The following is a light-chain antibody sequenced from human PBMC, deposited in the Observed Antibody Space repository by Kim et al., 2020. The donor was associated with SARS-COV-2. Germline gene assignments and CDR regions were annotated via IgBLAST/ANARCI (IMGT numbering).Light chain of an antibody. CDR2: AAT. J-gene: IGKJ2*01. CDR1: QRISAY. Sequence: DIQGTQSPSSLSASVGDRVTITCRASQRISAYLNWYQQKPGKAPKPLIYAATYLESGVPSRFSGSGFGTDFTLTINSLQPEDFAIYHCHQSYDVPYIFGQGTKVDIK. V-gene: IGKV1-39*01. CDR3: HQSYDVPYI.